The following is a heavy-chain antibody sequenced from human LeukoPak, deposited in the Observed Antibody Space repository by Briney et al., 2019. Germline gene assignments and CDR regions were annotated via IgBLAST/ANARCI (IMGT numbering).Heavy chain of an antibody. V-gene: IGHV3-74*01. CDR1: VFTFSSYW. CDR3: TYYSGVLTSYYPPLDY. D-gene: IGHD3-9*01. CDR2: INSDGSTT. Sequence: GGSLRLSCAASVFTFSSYWMYWVRQAPGKGLVWVSRINSDGSTTSYADSVQGRFTISRDNAKNTLYLQLNSLRVEDTAVYYCTYYSGVLTSYYPPLDYWGQGTLVTVSS. J-gene: IGHJ4*02.